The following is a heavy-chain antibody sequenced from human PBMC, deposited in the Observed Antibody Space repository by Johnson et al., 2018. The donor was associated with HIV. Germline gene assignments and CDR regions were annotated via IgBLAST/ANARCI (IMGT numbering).Heavy chain of an antibody. CDR1: GFTFSSYA. CDR2: ISYDGSEK. CDR3: ARDGAADNAFDI. V-gene: IGHV3-30*04. Sequence: QVQLVESGGGVVQPGRSLRLSCAVSGFTFSSYAMHWVRQAPGKGLEWVTVISYDGSEKLFADSVKGRFTISRDSSKNTLYLQMNSLRAEDTAVYYCARDGAADNAFDIWGQGTMVTVSS. J-gene: IGHJ3*02. D-gene: IGHD3-16*01.